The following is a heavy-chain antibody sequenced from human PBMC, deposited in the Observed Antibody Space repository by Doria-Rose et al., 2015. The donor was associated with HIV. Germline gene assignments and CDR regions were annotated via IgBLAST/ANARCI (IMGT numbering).Heavy chain of an antibody. Sequence: GLEWIGNVYYSGSTYYKPSLQSRPRISADTSTNRFFLKLSSVTAADTAIYYCACGEDMSNSGLGFDIWGQGTMVTVSS. D-gene: IGHD2-15*01. CDR3: ACGEDMSNSGLGFDI. CDR2: VYYSGST. J-gene: IGHJ3*02. V-gene: IGHV4-31*02.